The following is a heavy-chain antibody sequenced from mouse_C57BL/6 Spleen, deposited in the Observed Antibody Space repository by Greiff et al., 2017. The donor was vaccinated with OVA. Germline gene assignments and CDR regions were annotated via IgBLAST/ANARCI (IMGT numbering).Heavy chain of an antibody. Sequence: EVKLMESGGGLVKPGGSLKLSCAASGFTFSDYGMHWVRQAPEKGLEWVAYISSGSSTIYYADTVKGRFTISRDNAKDTLFLQMTSLRSEDTAMYYGARPEDWEGGGAMDYWGQGTSVTVSS. CDR2: ISSGSSTI. V-gene: IGHV5-17*01. CDR3: ARPEDWEGGGAMDY. J-gene: IGHJ4*01. D-gene: IGHD4-1*01. CDR1: GFTFSDYG.